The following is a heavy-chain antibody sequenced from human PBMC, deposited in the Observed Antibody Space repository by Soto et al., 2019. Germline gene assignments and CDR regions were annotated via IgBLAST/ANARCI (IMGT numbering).Heavy chain of an antibody. CDR1: GYTFTSYY. D-gene: IGHD3-10*01. V-gene: IGHV1-46*01. J-gene: IGHJ6*02. Sequence: ASVKVSCKASGYTFTSYYMHWVRQAPGQGLEWMGIINPSGGSTSYAQKFQGRVTMTRDTSTSTVYMELSSLRSEDTAVYYCARAGLYYGSGSYSYYYVMDFWGQGTTVTVSS. CDR3: ARAGLYYGSGSYSYYYVMDF. CDR2: INPSGGST.